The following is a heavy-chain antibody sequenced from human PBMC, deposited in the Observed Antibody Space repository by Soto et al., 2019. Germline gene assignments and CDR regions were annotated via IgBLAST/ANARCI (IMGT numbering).Heavy chain of an antibody. CDR3: GGVGGGIEPPAFHFFNI. CDR1: GGFVSSGSYY. Sequence: SETLSLTCAVYGGFVSSGSYYWSWIRQPPGKGLEWIGEMSHSGGTHFNPSLKSRVTISVDTSKNQFSLKMSSVTAADTALYYWGGVGGGIEPPAFHFFNIWGQGKMVT. D-gene: IGHD3-16*01. CDR2: MSHSGGT. V-gene: IGHV4-61*01. J-gene: IGHJ3*02.